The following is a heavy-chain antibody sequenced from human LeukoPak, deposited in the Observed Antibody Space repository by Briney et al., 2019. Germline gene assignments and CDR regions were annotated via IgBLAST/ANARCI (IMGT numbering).Heavy chain of an antibody. V-gene: IGHV4-61*02. D-gene: IGHD7-27*01. J-gene: IGHJ6*03. CDR2: IYTSGST. CDR3: ARALWGYYMDV. Sequence: SETLSLTCTVSGGSISSGSYYWSWIRQPAGKGLEWIGRIYTSGSTNYNPSLKSRVTISVDTSKNQFSLKLSSVTAADPAVYYCARALWGYYMDVWGKGTTVTISS. CDR1: GGSISSGSYY.